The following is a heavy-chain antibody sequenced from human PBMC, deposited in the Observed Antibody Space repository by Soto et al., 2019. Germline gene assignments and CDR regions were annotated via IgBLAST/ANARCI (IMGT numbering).Heavy chain of an antibody. CDR1: GFTFSSYG. D-gene: IGHD6-19*01. CDR2: ISYDGSNK. V-gene: IGHV3-30*18. J-gene: IGHJ4*02. CDR3: AKAYKPGIAVAGTGY. Sequence: QTGGSLRLSCAASGFTFSSYGMHWVRQAPGKGLEWVAVISYDGSNKYYADSVKGRFTISRDNSKNTLYLQMNSLRAEDTAVYYCAKAYKPGIAVAGTGYWGQGTLVTVSS.